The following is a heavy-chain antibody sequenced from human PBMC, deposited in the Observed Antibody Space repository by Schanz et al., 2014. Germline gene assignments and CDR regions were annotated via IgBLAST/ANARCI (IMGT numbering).Heavy chain of an antibody. CDR1: GFTFSSYG. V-gene: IGHV3-21*01. CDR3: ARSGVDV. CDR2: ITGGSTTYT. D-gene: IGHD3-10*01. J-gene: IGHJ6*02. Sequence: EVQLVESGGGLVQPGGSLRLSCAVSGFTFSSYGMNWVRQAPGKGLEWVSCITGGSTTYTYYADSVRGRFTISRDNAKSSVYLQMNSLRAEDTAVYYCARSGVDVWGQGTLVTVSS.